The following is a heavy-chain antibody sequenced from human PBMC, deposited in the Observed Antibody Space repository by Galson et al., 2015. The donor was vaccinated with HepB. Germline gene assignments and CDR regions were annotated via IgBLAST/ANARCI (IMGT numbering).Heavy chain of an antibody. Sequence: CAISGDSVSSNSAAWNWIRQSPSRGLEWLGRTYYRSKWYNDYAVSVKSRITINPDTSKNQFSLQLNSVTPEDTAVYYCAREVGYSSGRYQGYNYGMDVWGQGTTVTVSS. CDR3: AREVGYSSGRYQGYNYGMDV. V-gene: IGHV6-1*01. CDR1: GDSVSSNSAA. D-gene: IGHD6-19*01. J-gene: IGHJ6*02. CDR2: TYYRSKWYN.